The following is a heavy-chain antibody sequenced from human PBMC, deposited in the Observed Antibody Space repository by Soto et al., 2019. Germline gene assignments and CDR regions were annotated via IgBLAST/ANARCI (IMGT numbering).Heavy chain of an antibody. CDR2: ISWNSGTL. D-gene: IGHD3-10*01. V-gene: IGHV3-9*01. CDR1: EFNFENYA. CDR3: AKGRTRPLELGSFGDNAFDV. Sequence: EVQLVESGGGLVQPGRSLRLSCAASEFNFENYAMHWVRQAPGKGLEWVSGISWNSGTLVYADSVKGRFTISRDNAKNSLFLQMNSLRPEDTALYFCAKGRTRPLELGSFGDNAFDVWGQGTMVTVS. J-gene: IGHJ3*01.